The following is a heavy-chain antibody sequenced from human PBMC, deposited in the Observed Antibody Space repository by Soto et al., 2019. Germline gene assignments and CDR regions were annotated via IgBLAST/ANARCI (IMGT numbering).Heavy chain of an antibody. J-gene: IGHJ4*02. CDR1: RGSVSGRSSY. CDR2: IFHSGST. CDR3: AREFNFDYWNCYSSHGYFDN. Sequence: SETRSLTCTVSRGSVSGRSSYWSWIRQSPGKGLEWIGYIFHSGSTKYNPSLKSRATISVDTSTNQFSLKLRSVTAPDTAVYYSAREFNFDYWNCYSSHGYFDNWGQGTPVTVSS. V-gene: IGHV4-61*01. D-gene: IGHD3-3*01.